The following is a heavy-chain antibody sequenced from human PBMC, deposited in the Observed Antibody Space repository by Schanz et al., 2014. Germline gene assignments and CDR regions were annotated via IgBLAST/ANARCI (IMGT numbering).Heavy chain of an antibody. CDR2: IGGFDGNT. J-gene: IGHJ3*02. V-gene: IGHV1-18*01. CDR1: GYTFTRSG. D-gene: IGHD3-9*01. CDR3: AFDRDDAYDI. Sequence: QVQLVQSGGEVKTPGASVKVSCKASGYTFTRSGISWVRQAPGQGLEWMGWIGGFDGNTNFAQKFQGRVTMTTDTSTSTTYMDLSSLISEDTAVYYCAFDRDDAYDIWGQGTTVTVSS.